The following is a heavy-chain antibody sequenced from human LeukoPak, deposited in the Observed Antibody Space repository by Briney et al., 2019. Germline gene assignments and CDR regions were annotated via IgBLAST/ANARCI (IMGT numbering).Heavy chain of an antibody. V-gene: IGHV4-59*08. D-gene: IGHD3-22*01. J-gene: IGHJ6*02. CDR2: IYYSGST. CDR3: ARLGFDYDSSSRVQLEYYGMDV. CDR1: GGSISSYY. Sequence: PSETLSLTCTVSGGSISSYYWSWIRQPPGKGLEWIGYIYYSGSTNYNPSLKSRVTISVDTSKNQFSLKLSSVTAADTAVYYCARLGFDYDSSSRVQLEYYGMDVWGQGTTVTVSS.